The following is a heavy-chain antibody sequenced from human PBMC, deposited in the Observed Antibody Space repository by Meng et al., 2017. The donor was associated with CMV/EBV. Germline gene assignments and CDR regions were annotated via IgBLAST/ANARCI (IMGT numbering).Heavy chain of an antibody. J-gene: IGHJ5*02. CDR1: GFTFGDFA. CDR3: IRVSYDFWSGYPHDP. Sequence: GESLKISYTASGFTFGDFAMSWVRQAPGKGLEWVGFIRSKAYGGTTQYAASVEGRFTISRDDSKSIAYLQMNSLKIEDTAVYYCIRVSYDFWSGYPHDPWGQGTLVTVSS. D-gene: IGHD3-3*01. CDR2: IRSKAYGGTT. V-gene: IGHV3-49*04.